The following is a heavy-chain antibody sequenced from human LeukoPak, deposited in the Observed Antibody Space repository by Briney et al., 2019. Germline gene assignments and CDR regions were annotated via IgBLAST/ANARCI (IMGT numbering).Heavy chain of an antibody. V-gene: IGHV4-59*08. D-gene: IGHD6-19*01. CDR2: IYYSGST. Sequence: SETLSLTCTVSGGSISSYYWSWIRQPPGKGLEWIGYIYYSGSTNYNPSLKSRVTISVDTSKNQFSLKLSSVTAADTAVYYCARRSSGYTFDHWGQGTLVTVSS. CDR3: ARRSSGYTFDH. J-gene: IGHJ4*02. CDR1: GGSISSYY.